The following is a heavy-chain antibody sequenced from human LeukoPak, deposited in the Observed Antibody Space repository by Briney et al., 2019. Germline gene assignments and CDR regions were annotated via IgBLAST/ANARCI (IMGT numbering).Heavy chain of an antibody. CDR3: ARDVYLRFLEWFQATQNYMDV. J-gene: IGHJ6*03. D-gene: IGHD3-3*01. Sequence: GGSLRLSCAASGFTFSSYAMHWVRQAPGKGLEWVAVISYDGSNKHYADSVKGRFTISRDNSKNTLYLQMNSLRAEDTAVYYCARDVYLRFLEWFQATQNYMDVWGRGTTVTVSS. CDR2: ISYDGSNK. V-gene: IGHV3-30*01. CDR1: GFTFSSYA.